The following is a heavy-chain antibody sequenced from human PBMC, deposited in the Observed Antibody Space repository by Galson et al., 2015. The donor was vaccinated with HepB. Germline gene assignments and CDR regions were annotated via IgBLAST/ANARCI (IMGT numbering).Heavy chain of an antibody. D-gene: IGHD6-19*01. CDR3: AREISLVAGTALGY. V-gene: IGHV1-2*02. Sequence: SVKVSCKASRYTFTGYYLHWVRQAPGQGLEWMGWINPNSGVTDYAQKFQGRVTMTRDTSISTAYMELSRLRSDDTAVYYCAREISLVAGTALGYWGQGTLVTLSS. J-gene: IGHJ4*02. CDR2: INPNSGVT. CDR1: RYTFTGYY.